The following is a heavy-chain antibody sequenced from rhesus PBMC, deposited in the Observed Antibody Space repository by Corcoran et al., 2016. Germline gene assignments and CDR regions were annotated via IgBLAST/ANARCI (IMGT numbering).Heavy chain of an antibody. Sequence: QLQESGPGLLKPSETLSLTCTVSGGSISGYFWSWIRPFPGTGLVWISNIYFNSACTNHSPSLHGPVTISRDTAKRQVFLAVNSRTDADTAIYYCARDSDDADWNNRFDVWGPGHLVTVSS. CDR2: IYFNSACT. CDR3: ARDSDDADWNNRFDV. J-gene: IGHJ5-1*01. D-gene: IGHD1-26*01. CDR1: GGSISGYF. V-gene: IGHV4-81*01.